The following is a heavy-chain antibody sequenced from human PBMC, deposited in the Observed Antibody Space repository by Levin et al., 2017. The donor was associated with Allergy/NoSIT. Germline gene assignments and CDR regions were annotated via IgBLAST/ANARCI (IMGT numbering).Heavy chain of an antibody. J-gene: IGHJ4*02. CDR3: TRGPSGYGNFDY. Sequence: PGGSLRLSCAASRFTFSSSWMHWVRQAPGKGLMWISRINGDASNTNYADSVKGRFTVSRDNAKNTLYLQMNTLTAEDTAVYYCTRGPSGYGNFDYWGPGTLVTVSS. D-gene: IGHD5-12*01. CDR1: RFTFSSSW. CDR2: INGDASNT. V-gene: IGHV3-74*01.